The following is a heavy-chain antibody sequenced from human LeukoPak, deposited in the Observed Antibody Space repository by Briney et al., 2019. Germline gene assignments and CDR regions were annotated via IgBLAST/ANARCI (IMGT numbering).Heavy chain of an antibody. CDR1: GGSFSGYY. CDR3: ARGKKTIFGVVNWFDP. D-gene: IGHD3-3*01. CDR2: INHSGST. Sequence: SETLSLTCAVYGGSFSGYYWSWIRQPPGKGLEWIGEINHSGSTNYNPSLKSRVTISVDTSKNQFSLKLSSVTAADTAVYYCARGKKTIFGVVNWFDPWGQGTLVTVSS. V-gene: IGHV4-34*01. J-gene: IGHJ5*02.